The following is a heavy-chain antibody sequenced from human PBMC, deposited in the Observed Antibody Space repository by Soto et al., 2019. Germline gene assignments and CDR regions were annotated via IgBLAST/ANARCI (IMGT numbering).Heavy chain of an antibody. CDR1: GGPISSYY. J-gene: IGHJ4*02. D-gene: IGHD3-10*01. Sequence: PSETLSLTCTVSGGPISSYYWSWIRQPPGKGLKWIGYIYYSGSTNYNPSLKSRVTISVDTSKNQFSLKLNSMTAADTAVYYCARHNYGSGSTYFDYGGQGTQVTVSS. CDR3: ARHNYGSGSTYFDY. CDR2: IYYSGST. V-gene: IGHV4-59*08.